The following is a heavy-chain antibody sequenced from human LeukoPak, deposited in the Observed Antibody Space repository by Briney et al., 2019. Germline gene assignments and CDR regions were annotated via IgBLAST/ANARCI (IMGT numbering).Heavy chain of an antibody. Sequence: GGSLRLSCAASGFTFITYAMNWVRQAPGKGLEWVSTISGTGGNTYYADSVKGRFTISRDNFKNTLYLQMNSLRAEDTAVYYCGRDYYYTSGTPNFDIWGLGTMVTVS. J-gene: IGHJ3*02. CDR2: ISGTGGNT. CDR1: GFTFITYA. V-gene: IGHV3-23*01. CDR3: GRDYYYTSGTPNFDI. D-gene: IGHD3-10*01.